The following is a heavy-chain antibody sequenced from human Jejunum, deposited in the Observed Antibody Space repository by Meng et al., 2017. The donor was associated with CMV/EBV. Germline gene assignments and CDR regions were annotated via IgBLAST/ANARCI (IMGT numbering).Heavy chain of an antibody. CDR1: FPAFY. CDR3: TRDLYCGGNCYSAVDY. CDR2: ITPNNGGT. J-gene: IGHJ4*02. V-gene: IGHV1-2*02. D-gene: IGHD2-21*01. Sequence: FPAFYITWVRPAPGQGLGWLGWITPNNGGTNYAQKFQGRVTMTGDTSTSTAYMELSRLSSDDTAVYYCTRDLYCGGNCYSAVDYWGQGTQVTVSS.